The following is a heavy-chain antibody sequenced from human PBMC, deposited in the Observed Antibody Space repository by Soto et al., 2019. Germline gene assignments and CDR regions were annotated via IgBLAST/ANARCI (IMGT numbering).Heavy chain of an antibody. V-gene: IGHV3-21*04. Sequence: GGSLRLSCAASGFTFSSYSMNWVRQAPGKGLEWVSSISSSSSYIYYADSVKGRFTISRDNAKNSLYLQMNSLRAEDTAVYYCAISPIYCSSTSCYLRFDYWGQGTLVTVSS. D-gene: IGHD2-2*01. CDR3: AISPIYCSSTSCYLRFDY. CDR1: GFTFSSYS. J-gene: IGHJ4*02. CDR2: ISSSSSYI.